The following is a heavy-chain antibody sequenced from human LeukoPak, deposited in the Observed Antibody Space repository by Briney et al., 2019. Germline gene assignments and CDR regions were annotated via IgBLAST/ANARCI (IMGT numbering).Heavy chain of an antibody. CDR2: INHSGST. V-gene: IGHV4-34*01. J-gene: IGHJ4*02. CDR3: AKAGAYSNGYHEYPNYVDY. D-gene: IGHD3-22*01. Sequence: SETLSLTCAVYGGSFSGYYWSWIRQPPGKGLEWIGEINHSGSTNYNPSLKSRVTISVDTSKNQFSLKLSSVTAADTAVYYCAKAGAYSNGYHEYPNYVDYWGQGTLVTVSS. CDR1: GGSFSGYY.